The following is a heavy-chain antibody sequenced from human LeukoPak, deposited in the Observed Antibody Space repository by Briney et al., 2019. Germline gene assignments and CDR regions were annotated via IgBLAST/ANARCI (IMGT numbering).Heavy chain of an antibody. Sequence: ASVKVSCKASGYTFTGYYMHWVRQAPGQGLEWMGWINPSGGSTSYAQKFQGRVTMTRDTSTSTVYMELSSLRSEDTAVYYCARDRVSRGCPCNWFDPWGQGTPVTVSS. CDR2: INPSGGST. J-gene: IGHJ5*02. D-gene: IGHD6-19*01. V-gene: IGHV1-46*01. CDR1: GYTFTGYY. CDR3: ARDRVSRGCPCNWFDP.